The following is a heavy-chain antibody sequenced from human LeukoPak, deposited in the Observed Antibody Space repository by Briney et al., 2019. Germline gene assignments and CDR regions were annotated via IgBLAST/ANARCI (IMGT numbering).Heavy chain of an antibody. D-gene: IGHD1-1*01. Sequence: GGSLRLSCAASGFIFSNYGMSWVRQAPGKGLEWVSGISISGGRSYYADSVRGRFTISRDNSKNTLYLQMNRLRVEDSAIYYCAKDRDGGSTTTAKGFDYWGQGTLVTVSS. CDR2: ISISGGRS. CDR3: AKDRDGGSTTTAKGFDY. CDR1: GFIFSNYG. V-gene: IGHV3-23*01. J-gene: IGHJ4*02.